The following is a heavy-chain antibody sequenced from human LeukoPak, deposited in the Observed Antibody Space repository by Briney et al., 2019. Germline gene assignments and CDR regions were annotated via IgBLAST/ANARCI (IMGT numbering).Heavy chain of an antibody. V-gene: IGHV4-38-2*01. D-gene: IGHD6-13*01. J-gene: IGHJ3*02. CDR2: IYHSGST. CDR3: ARQRYISSWYPSAFNI. CDR1: GYSISSGYD. Sequence: SETLSLTCAVSGYSISSGYDWGWIRQPPGKGLEWIGSIYHSGSTYYNPSLKSRVTISVDTSKNQFSLKLSSVIAADTAVYYWARQRYISSWYPSAFNIWGQETMVTVSS.